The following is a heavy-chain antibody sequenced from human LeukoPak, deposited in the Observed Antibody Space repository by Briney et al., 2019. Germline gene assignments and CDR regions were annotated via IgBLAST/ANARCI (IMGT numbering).Heavy chain of an antibody. CDR1: GGTFSSYA. D-gene: IGHD4-17*01. CDR3: ARRLRAHDYGDFSKKGVAFDV. V-gene: IGHV1-69*04. CDR2: IIPILGIA. J-gene: IGHJ3*01. Sequence: ASVNVSCKASGGTFSSYAISWVRQAPGQGLEWMGRIIPILGIANYAQKFQGRVTITADKSTSTAYMELSSLRSEDTAVYYCARRLRAHDYGDFSKKGVAFDVWGQGTKVTVSS.